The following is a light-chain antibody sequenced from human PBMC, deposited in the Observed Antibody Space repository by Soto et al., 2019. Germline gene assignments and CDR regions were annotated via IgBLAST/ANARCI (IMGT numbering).Light chain of an antibody. Sequence: EIVLTQSPGTLSLSPGERATLSCRASQSVSSSYLAWYQQKPGQAPRLLIYGASSRATGIPDRFSGSGSGTDFTLTISRLEPEDFAVYYCQQYGSSPTLTFGGGTKVDNK. V-gene: IGKV3-20*01. CDR1: QSVSSSY. CDR3: QQYGSSPTLT. CDR2: GAS. J-gene: IGKJ4*01.